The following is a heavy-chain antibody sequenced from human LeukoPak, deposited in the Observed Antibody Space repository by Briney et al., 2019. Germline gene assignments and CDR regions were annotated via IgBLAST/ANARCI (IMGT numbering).Heavy chain of an antibody. CDR3: ARADSSWANDY. CDR1: GFTFSSSW. D-gene: IGHD6-13*01. V-gene: IGHV3-74*01. CDR2: ISSDGSTT. J-gene: IGHJ4*02. Sequence: PGGSLRLSCVASGFTFSSSWMYWVRQAPGKGLVWASRISSDGSTTTYADSVKGRFTISRDNAKNTLYLQMTSLRVEDTAVYYCARADSSWANDYWGQGTLVTVSS.